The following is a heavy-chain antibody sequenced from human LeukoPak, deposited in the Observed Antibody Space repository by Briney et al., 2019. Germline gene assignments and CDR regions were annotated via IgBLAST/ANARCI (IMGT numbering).Heavy chain of an antibody. CDR1: GFTFSSYG. Sequence: GGSLRLSCAASGFTFSSYGMHWVRQAPGKGLEWVAFIRYDGSNKYYADSVKGRFTISRDNSKNTLYLQMNSLRAEDTAVYYCARDAGGWYGSNWFDPWGQGTLVTVSS. D-gene: IGHD6-19*01. V-gene: IGHV3-30*02. CDR2: IRYDGSNK. CDR3: ARDAGGWYGSNWFDP. J-gene: IGHJ5*02.